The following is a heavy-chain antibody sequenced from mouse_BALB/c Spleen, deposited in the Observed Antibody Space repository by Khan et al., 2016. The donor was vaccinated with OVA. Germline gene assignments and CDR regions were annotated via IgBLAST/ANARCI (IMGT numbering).Heavy chain of an antibody. D-gene: IGHD1-1*01. J-gene: IGHJ3*01. CDR3: ARHNYGPFAY. V-gene: IGHV5-9-3*01. CDR1: GFTFSNYA. CDR2: ISSGGDYT. Sequence: EVELVESGGGLVKPGGPLKLSCAASGFTFSNYALSWVRQTPEKRLEWVATISSGGDYTYYPDSVKGRFTISRDNAKNIFYLQMSSVRSEDTALYYCARHNYGPFAYWGQGTLVTVSA.